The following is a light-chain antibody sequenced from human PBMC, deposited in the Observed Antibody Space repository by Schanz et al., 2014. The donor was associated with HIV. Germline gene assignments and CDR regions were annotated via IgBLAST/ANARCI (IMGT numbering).Light chain of an antibody. CDR1: SSDVGGYNY. CDR3: SSYTSSSSYV. Sequence: QSALTQPASVSGSPGQSITISCTGTSSDVGGYNYVSWYQQHPGKAPKLMIYDVSNRASGVSNHFSGSKSGNTASLTISGLQAEDEADYYCSSYTSSSSYVFGTGTKLTVL. CDR2: DVS. J-gene: IGLJ1*01. V-gene: IGLV2-14*03.